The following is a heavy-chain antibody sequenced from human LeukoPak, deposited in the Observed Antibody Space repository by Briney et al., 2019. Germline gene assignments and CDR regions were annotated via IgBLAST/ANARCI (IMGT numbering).Heavy chain of an antibody. CDR1: GFTFSSYW. CDR2: INSDGSST. Sequence: GGSLRLSCAASGFTFSSYWMHWVRQAPGKGLVWVSRINSDGSSTSYADSVKGRFTISRDNPKNTLYLQMNSLRAEDTAVYYCARAPYYYDSSGYLPHWGQGTLVTVSS. V-gene: IGHV3-74*01. D-gene: IGHD3-22*01. CDR3: ARAPYYYDSSGYLPH. J-gene: IGHJ4*02.